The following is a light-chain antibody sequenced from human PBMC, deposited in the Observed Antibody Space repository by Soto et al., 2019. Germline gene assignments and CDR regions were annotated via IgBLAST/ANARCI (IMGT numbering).Light chain of an antibody. CDR3: QQYNNWPRT. CDR1: QSVNSN. CDR2: RAS. V-gene: IGKV3-15*01. J-gene: IGKJ1*01. Sequence: EIVMTQSPATLSVSPGERATLSCRASQSVNSNLAWYQQKPGQAPRLLIYRASTRDTGIPARFSGSGSGTDFTLTISGLQSEDFAVYYCQQYNNWPRTFGQGTKVEIK.